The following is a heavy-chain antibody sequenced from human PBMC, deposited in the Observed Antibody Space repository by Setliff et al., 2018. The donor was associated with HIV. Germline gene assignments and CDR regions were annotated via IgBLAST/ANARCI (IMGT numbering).Heavy chain of an antibody. CDR3: ASRIYYYDESRVLREEGFVP. Sequence: SETLSLTCSVSGGSIDNNKYYWTWIRQPPGKGLEWTGSIYHTGRTYYNRSLESRLSISIDTSKNQFSLKLTSVTAADTAMYYCASRIYYYDESRVLREEGFVPWGQGTLVTVSS. D-gene: IGHD3-22*01. CDR1: GGSIDNNKYY. V-gene: IGHV4-39*01. J-gene: IGHJ5*02. CDR2: IYHTGRT.